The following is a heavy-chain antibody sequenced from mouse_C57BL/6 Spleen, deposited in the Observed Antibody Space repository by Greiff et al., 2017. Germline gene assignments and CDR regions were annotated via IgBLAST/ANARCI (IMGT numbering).Heavy chain of an antibody. D-gene: IGHD2-4*01. CDR1: GYTFTEYT. J-gene: IGHJ2*01. CDR2: FYPGSGSI. V-gene: IGHV1-62-2*01. CDR3: AREYDYEYYFDY. Sequence: VKLQESGAELVKPGASVKLSCKASGYTFTEYTIHWVKQRSGQGLEWIGWFYPGSGSIKYNEKFKDKATLTADKSSSTVYMELSRLTSEDSAVYFCAREYDYEYYFDYWGQGTTLTVSS.